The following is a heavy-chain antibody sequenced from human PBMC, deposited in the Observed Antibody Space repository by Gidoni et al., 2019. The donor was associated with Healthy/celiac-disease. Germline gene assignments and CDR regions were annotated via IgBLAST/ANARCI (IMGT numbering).Heavy chain of an antibody. CDR3: ARGIVVVPAAIRGNWFDP. CDR2: IYYSGST. CDR1: GGSISSGGYY. V-gene: IGHV4-31*01. D-gene: IGHD2-2*02. J-gene: IGHJ5*02. Sequence: QVQLQESGPGLVKPSQTLSLTCTVSGGSISSGGYYWSWIRQHPGKGLEWIGYIYYSGSTYYNPSLKSLVTISVDTSKNQFSLKLSSVTAADTAVYYCARGIVVVPAAIRGNWFDPWGQGTLVTVSS.